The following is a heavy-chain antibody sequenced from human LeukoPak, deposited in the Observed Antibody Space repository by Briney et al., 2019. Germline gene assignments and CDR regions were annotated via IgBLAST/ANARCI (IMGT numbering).Heavy chain of an antibody. CDR2: IYYSGST. CDR3: ARDRLTMVRGVIIPSGYGMDV. J-gene: IGHJ6*04. CDR1: GGSISSYY. Sequence: PSETLSLTCTVSGGSISSYYWSWIRQPPGKGLEWIGYIYYSGSTNYNPSLKSRVTISVDTSKNQFSLKLSSVTAADTAVYCCARDRLTMVRGVIIPSGYGMDVWGKGTTVTVSS. D-gene: IGHD3-10*01. V-gene: IGHV4-59*01.